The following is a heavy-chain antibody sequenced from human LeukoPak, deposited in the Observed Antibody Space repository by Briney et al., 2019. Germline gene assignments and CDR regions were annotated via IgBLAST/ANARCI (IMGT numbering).Heavy chain of an antibody. Sequence: SETLSLTCTVSGGSVSSGSYYWSWIRQPPGKGLEWIGYIYYSGSTNYNPSLKSRVTISVDTSKNQFSLKLSSVTAADTAVYYCARVPYGPYSSSWYGMDVWGQGTTVTVSS. V-gene: IGHV4-61*01. J-gene: IGHJ6*02. CDR1: GGSVSSGSYY. D-gene: IGHD6-13*01. CDR2: IYYSGST. CDR3: ARVPYGPYSSSWYGMDV.